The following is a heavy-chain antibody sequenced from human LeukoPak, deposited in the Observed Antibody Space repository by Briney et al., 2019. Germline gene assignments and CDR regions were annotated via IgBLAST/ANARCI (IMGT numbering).Heavy chain of an antibody. Sequence: SETLSLTCTVSGGSISSYYWSWVRQPPGKGLEWIGYIYYSGGTNYNPSLKSRVTISVDTSKNQFSLKLSSVTAADTAVYYCARDPGTAYCGGDCPPRGAFDIWGQGTMVTVSS. CDR1: GGSISSYY. D-gene: IGHD2-21*01. CDR2: IYYSGGT. V-gene: IGHV4-59*01. J-gene: IGHJ3*02. CDR3: ARDPGTAYCGGDCPPRGAFDI.